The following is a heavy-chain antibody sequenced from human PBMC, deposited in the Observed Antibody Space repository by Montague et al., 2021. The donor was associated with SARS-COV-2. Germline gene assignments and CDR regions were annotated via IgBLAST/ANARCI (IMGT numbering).Heavy chain of an antibody. J-gene: IGHJ4*02. D-gene: IGHD3-22*01. Sequence: CAISGDSVSSNGGAWNWIRQSPSRGLEWLGRTYYRSKWFYDYAXXXKXXXTIXPDTSKNQFSLQLSSVTAADTAVYYCARQSPVTMIVVVISGRFDYWGQGTLVTVSS. CDR3: ARQSPVTMIVVVISGRFDY. CDR2: TYYRSKWFY. CDR1: GDSVSSNGGA. V-gene: IGHV6-1*01.